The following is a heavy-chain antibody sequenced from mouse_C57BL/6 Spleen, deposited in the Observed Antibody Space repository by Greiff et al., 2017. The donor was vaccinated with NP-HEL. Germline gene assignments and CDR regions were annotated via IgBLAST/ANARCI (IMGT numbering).Heavy chain of an antibody. V-gene: IGHV3-1*01. J-gene: IGHJ4*01. CDR1: GYSITSGYD. CDR2: ISYSGST. D-gene: IGHD1-1*01. CDR3: ARSDYYGPYYYAMDY. Sequence: DVKLQESGPGMVKPSQSLSLTCTVTGYSITSGYDWQWIRHFPGNKLEWMGYISYSGSTHYNPSLKSRISITHDTSKNHVFLKLNYVTTEDTATYYCARSDYYGPYYYAMDYWGQGTSVTVSS.